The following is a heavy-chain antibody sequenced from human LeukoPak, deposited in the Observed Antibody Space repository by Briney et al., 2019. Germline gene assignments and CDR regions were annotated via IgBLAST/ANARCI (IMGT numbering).Heavy chain of an antibody. D-gene: IGHD5-18*01. V-gene: IGHV4-34*01. Sequence: SETLSLTCEVSGASFSDLFWSWIRQTPEKGLEWIGEVNQSGTTHYNPSLKSRVFISVGTSNNQFSLNLNSLTAADTAVYYCARGRGRYTYGPNYFDYWGQGTLVTVSS. CDR2: VNQSGTT. J-gene: IGHJ4*02. CDR3: ARGRGRYTYGPNYFDY. CDR1: GASFSDLF.